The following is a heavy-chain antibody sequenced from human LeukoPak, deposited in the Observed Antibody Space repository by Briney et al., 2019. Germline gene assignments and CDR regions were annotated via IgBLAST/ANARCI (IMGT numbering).Heavy chain of an antibody. D-gene: IGHD6-19*01. J-gene: IGHJ4*02. CDR3: ANLGAVAGLAGY. V-gene: IGHV1-69*13. Sequence: GASVKVSCKASGYTFTSYGISWVRQAPGQGLEWMGGIIPIFGTANYAQKFQGRVTITADESTSTAYMELSSLRSEDTAVYYCANLGAVAGLAGYWGQGTLVTVSS. CDR1: GYTFTSYG. CDR2: IIPIFGTA.